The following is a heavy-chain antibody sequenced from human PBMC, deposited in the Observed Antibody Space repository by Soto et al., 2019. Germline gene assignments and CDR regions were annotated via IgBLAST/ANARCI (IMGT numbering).Heavy chain of an antibody. CDR2: ISYDGSDE. V-gene: IGHV3-30*03. Sequence: QVQLVESGGNMVQPGWSLTVSCAASGFTFNTFGMHWARQAPGKGLEWVAVISYDGSDEYYADSVKGRFTISRDNSMNTLSLQMNSLSVDDTGVYYCARGPYYGSGTLDFRGQGTLVTVSS. J-gene: IGHJ4*02. D-gene: IGHD3-10*01. CDR3: ARGPYYGSGTLDF. CDR1: GFTFNTFG.